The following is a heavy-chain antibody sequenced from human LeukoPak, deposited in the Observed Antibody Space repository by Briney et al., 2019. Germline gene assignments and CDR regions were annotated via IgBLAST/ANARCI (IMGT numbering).Heavy chain of an antibody. V-gene: IGHV1-18*01. CDR1: GYNFTDYG. CDR2: ISAYNGNT. J-gene: IGHJ5*02. Sequence: GASVRVSCKASGYNFTDYGITWVRQAPGQGLEWMGWISAYNGNTNYAQKFQGRFTMTTDTSTTTAYMELRSLRFDDTAVYYCARDLAWGYVEQRLGWLDPWGQGAQVTVSS. D-gene: IGHD1/OR15-1a*01. CDR3: ARDLAWGYVEQRLGWLDP.